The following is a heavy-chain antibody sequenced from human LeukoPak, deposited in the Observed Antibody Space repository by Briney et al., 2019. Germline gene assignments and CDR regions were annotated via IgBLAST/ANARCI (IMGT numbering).Heavy chain of an antibody. CDR3: ARERVFADYYGSGSPFVYGMDV. V-gene: IGHV4-59*01. CDR2: IYYSGST. CDR1: GGSISSYY. D-gene: IGHD3-10*01. J-gene: IGHJ6*04. Sequence: PSETLSLTCTVSGGSISSYYWSWIRQPPGKGLEWIGYIYYSGSTNYNPSLKSRVTISVDTSKNQFSLKLSYVTAADTAVYYCARERVFADYYGSGSPFVYGMDVWGKGTTVTVSS.